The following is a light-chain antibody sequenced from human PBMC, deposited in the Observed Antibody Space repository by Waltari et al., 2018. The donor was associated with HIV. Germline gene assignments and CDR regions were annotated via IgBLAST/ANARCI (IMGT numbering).Light chain of an antibody. J-gene: IGLJ3*02. Sequence: QSALTQPASVSGSPGQSITISCSGTSTDIGGYNYVSWYQHHPDKAPKLIIYEVTNRPSGVSNRFSASKSGNTASLTISGLQAEDEADYYCTSYTTSSTRVFGGGTKLTVL. CDR1: STDIGGYNY. CDR3: TSYTTSSTRV. CDR2: EVT. V-gene: IGLV2-14*01.